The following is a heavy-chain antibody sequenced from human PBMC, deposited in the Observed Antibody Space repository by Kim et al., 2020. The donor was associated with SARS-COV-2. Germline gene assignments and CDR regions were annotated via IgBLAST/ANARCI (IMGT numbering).Heavy chain of an antibody. V-gene: IGHV7-4-1*02. CDR3: ARIRPDSSGYYYYYYGMDV. Sequence: ASVKVSCKASGYTFTSYAMNWVRQAPGQGLEWMGWINTNSGNPTYAQGFTGRFVFSLDTSVSTAYLQISSLKAEDTAVYYCARIRPDSSGYYYYYYGMDVWGQGNTVTVSS. CDR1: GYTFTSYA. CDR2: INTNSGNP. D-gene: IGHD3-22*01. J-gene: IGHJ6*02.